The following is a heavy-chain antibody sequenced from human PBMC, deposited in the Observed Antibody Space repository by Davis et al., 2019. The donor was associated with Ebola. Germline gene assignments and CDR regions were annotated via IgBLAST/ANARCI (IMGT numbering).Heavy chain of an antibody. D-gene: IGHD4-17*01. CDR3: ARGATVTTSYFDY. V-gene: IGHV3-21*01. CDR1: GFTFSAYS. CDR2: ISSSSSYI. J-gene: IGHJ4*02. Sequence: GESLKISCAGSGFTFSAYSMNWVRQAPGKGLEWVSSISSSSSYIYYADSVKGRFTISRDNAKNSLYLQMNSLRAEDTAVYYCARGATVTTSYFDYWGQGTLVTVSS.